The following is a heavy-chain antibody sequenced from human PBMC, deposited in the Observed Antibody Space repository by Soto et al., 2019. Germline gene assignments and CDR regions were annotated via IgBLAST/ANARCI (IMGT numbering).Heavy chain of an antibody. D-gene: IGHD3-22*01. CDR2: ISGSGGST. Sequence: GGSLRLSCAASGFTFSSYAMSWVRQAPGKGLEWVSSISGSGGSTYYADSVKGRFTISRDNSKNTLYLQMNSLRAEDMAAYYCAKDSTGITMIVDYWGQGTLVTVSS. CDR1: GFTFSSYA. V-gene: IGHV3-23*01. CDR3: AKDSTGITMIVDY. J-gene: IGHJ4*02.